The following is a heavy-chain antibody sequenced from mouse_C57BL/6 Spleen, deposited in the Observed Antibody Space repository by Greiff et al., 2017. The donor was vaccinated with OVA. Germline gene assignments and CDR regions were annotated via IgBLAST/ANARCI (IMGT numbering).Heavy chain of an antibody. V-gene: IGHV1-82*01. Sequence: VQLQESGPELVKPGASVKISCKASGYAFSSSWMNWVKQRPGKGLEWIGRLYPGDGDTNYNGKFKGKATLPAGKSSSTAHMQRSSLTSEDSAVYFCARSRVYYGNYVNWYFDVWGTGTTVTVSS. CDR3: ARSRVYYGNYVNWYFDV. CDR2: LYPGDGDT. D-gene: IGHD2-1*01. CDR1: GYAFSSSW. J-gene: IGHJ1*03.